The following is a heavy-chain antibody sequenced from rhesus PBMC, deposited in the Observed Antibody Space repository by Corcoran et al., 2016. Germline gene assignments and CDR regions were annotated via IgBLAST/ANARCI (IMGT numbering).Heavy chain of an antibody. V-gene: IGHV4-106*01. J-gene: IGHJ4*01. CDR3: ARYSSGWDFDY. Sequence: QVHLQESGPGLVKPSETLSLTCAVSGGSISDDHSWSWIRKPQGKGLEWIGYIYGSGGGTNYNPSLKNRVTISIDTSKNQFSLKLSSVTAADTAVYYCARYSSGWDFDYWGQGVLVTVSS. CDR2: IYGSGGGT. D-gene: IGHD6-31*01. CDR1: GGSISDDHS.